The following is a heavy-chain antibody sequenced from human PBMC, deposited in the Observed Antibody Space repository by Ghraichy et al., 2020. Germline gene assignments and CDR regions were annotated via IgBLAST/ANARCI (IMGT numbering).Heavy chain of an antibody. CDR2: IKQDGSEK. CDR3: ARALITMVRGVIITAFDI. CDR1: GFTFSSYW. V-gene: IGHV3-7*03. J-gene: IGHJ3*02. D-gene: IGHD3-10*01. Sequence: GGSLRLSCAASGFTFSSYWMSWVRQAPGKGLEWVANIKQDGSEKYYVDSVKGRFTISRDNAKNSLYLQMNSLRAEDTAVYYCARALITMVRGVIITAFDIWGQGTMVTVSS.